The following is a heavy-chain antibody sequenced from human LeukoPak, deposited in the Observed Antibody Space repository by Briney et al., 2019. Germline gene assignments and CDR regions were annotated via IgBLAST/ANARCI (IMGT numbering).Heavy chain of an antibody. D-gene: IGHD6-19*01. CDR1: GGSISSSSDY. V-gene: IGHV4-39*01. CDR3: ASLVAVAANYFDS. J-gene: IGHJ4*02. Sequence: SETLSLTCTVSGGSISSSSDYWGWIRQPPGKGLEWIGSIYYSGNTYYNPSLKSRVTISVDTSKNQFSLKLTSVTAADTAIYYCASLVAVAANYFDSWGQGTLVTVSS. CDR2: IYYSGNT.